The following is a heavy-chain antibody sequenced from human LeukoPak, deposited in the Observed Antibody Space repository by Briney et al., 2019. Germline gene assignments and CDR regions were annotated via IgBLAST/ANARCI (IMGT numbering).Heavy chain of an antibody. J-gene: IGHJ6*03. CDR2: SNTNSGNA. Sequence: GASVKVSCKASGYTFTSYAMKWVGQAPGQGLEWMGLSNTNSGNATYAQGFTGRFVFSLDPSVSTAYLQISSLKAEDTAVYYCARSLGYSSSSVVREYKPTMDVWGKGTTVTVSS. CDR1: GYTFTSYA. D-gene: IGHD6-6*01. CDR3: ARSLGYSSSSVVREYKPTMDV. V-gene: IGHV7-4-1*02.